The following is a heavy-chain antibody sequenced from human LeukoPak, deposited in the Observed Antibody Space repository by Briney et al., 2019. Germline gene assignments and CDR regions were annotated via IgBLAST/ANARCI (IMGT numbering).Heavy chain of an antibody. V-gene: IGHV4-30-2*01. CDR3: ARGGYYYYGTDV. CDR2: IYHSGST. J-gene: IGHJ6*02. CDR1: GGSISSGGYS. Sequence: TLSLTCAVSGGSISSGGYSWSWIRQPPGKGLEWIGYIYHSGSTYYNPSLKSRVTISVDRSKNQFSLKLSSVTAADTAVYYCARGGYYYYGTDVWGQGTTVTVSS. D-gene: IGHD3-16*01.